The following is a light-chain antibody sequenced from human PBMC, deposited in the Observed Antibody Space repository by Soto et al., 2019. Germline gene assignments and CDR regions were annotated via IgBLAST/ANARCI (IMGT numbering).Light chain of an antibody. V-gene: IGKV3-15*01. CDR2: GAS. CDR3: QQYNNWPPMA. J-gene: IGKJ1*01. Sequence: EIVMMQSPATLSVSPGERATLSCRASQSVSSNLAWYQQNPGQAPRLLIYGASARATGIPARFSGSGSGTEFTLTISSLQSGDFAVYYCQQYNNWPPMAFGQGTKVEIK. CDR1: QSVSSN.